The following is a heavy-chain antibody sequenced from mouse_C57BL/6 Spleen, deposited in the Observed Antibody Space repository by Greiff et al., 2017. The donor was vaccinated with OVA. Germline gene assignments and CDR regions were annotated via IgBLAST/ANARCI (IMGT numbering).Heavy chain of an antibody. Sequence: EVQGVESGEGLVKPGGSLKLSCAASGFTFSSYAMSWVRQTPEKRLEWVAYISSGGDYIYYADTVKGRFTISRDNARNTLYLQMSSLKSEDTAMYYCTRDGYYVDYAMDYWGQGTSVTVSS. J-gene: IGHJ4*01. CDR3: TRDGYYVDYAMDY. D-gene: IGHD2-3*01. V-gene: IGHV5-9-1*02. CDR1: GFTFSSYA. CDR2: ISSGGDYI.